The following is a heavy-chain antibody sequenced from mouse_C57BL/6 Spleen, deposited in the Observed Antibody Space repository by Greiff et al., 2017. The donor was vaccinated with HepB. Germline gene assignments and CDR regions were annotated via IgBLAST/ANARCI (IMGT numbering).Heavy chain of an antibody. CDR3: AMGEALYYGSSYGY. Sequence: QVQLQQPGAELVKPGASVKVSCKASGYTFTSYWMHWVKQRPGQGLEWIGRIHPSDSDTNYHQKLKGKATLTVDKSSSTDYSQLSSLTSEDSAVYYCAMGEALYYGSSYGYWGQGTTLTVSS. J-gene: IGHJ2*01. CDR2: IHPSDSDT. CDR1: GYTFTSYW. V-gene: IGHV1-74*01. D-gene: IGHD1-1*01.